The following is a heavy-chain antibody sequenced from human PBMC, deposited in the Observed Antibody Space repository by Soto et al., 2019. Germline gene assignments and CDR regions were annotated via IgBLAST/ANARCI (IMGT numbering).Heavy chain of an antibody. CDR2: INPDNANT. D-gene: IGHD2-15*01. Sequence: QVQLVQSGAEVKKPGASVKISCEASGYTFISRALHWVRQAPGQTLEWMGWINPDNANTKYSQNFQGRVTFTRDTSATTDYMELSRLRSEDTAVYFCARDPGSGHYFDYWGQGTLVTVCS. CDR3: ARDPGSGHYFDY. J-gene: IGHJ4*02. V-gene: IGHV1-3*01. CDR1: GYTFISRA.